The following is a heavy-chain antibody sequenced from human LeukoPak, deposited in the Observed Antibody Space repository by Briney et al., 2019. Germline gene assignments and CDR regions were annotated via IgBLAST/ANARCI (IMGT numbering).Heavy chain of an antibody. Sequence: ASVQVSCKASRYTVTDYHMHWVRQAPGQGLAWMGRINPDSGDTHYAQKFQGRVTMTRDTSISTVYMELSSLRSEDTAVYYCARDIRKGGWYIFFDYWGQGTLVTVSS. D-gene: IGHD6-19*01. J-gene: IGHJ4*02. CDR3: ARDIRKGGWYIFFDY. CDR2: INPDSGDT. CDR1: RYTVTDYH. V-gene: IGHV1-2*02.